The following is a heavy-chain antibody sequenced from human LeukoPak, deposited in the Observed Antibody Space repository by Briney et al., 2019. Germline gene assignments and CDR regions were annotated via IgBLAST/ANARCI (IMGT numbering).Heavy chain of an antibody. CDR2: INTDGSST. J-gene: IGHJ4*02. CDR3: ARERYSSSSYFDY. V-gene: IGHV3-74*01. Sequence: GGSLRLSCAASGFTFSSYWMHWVRQAPGKGLVWVSRINTDGSSTSYADSVKGRFTISRDNAKNSLYLQMNSLRAEDTAIYYCARERYSSSSYFDYWGQGTLVTVSS. D-gene: IGHD6-6*01. CDR1: GFTFSSYW.